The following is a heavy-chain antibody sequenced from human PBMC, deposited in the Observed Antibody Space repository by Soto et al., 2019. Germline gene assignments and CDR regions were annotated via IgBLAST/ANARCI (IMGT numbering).Heavy chain of an antibody. V-gene: IGHV3-30-3*01. CDR3: ASFVRDY. CDR1: GFTFSSYA. J-gene: IGHJ4*02. Sequence: QVQLVESGGGVVQPGRSLRLSCAASGFTFSSYAMHWVRQAPGKGLEWVAAISYDGSNKYYADSVKGRFTISRDNSKNTLYLQMNSLRAEDTAVYYCASFVRDYWGQGTLVTVSS. CDR2: ISYDGSNK. D-gene: IGHD2-8*01.